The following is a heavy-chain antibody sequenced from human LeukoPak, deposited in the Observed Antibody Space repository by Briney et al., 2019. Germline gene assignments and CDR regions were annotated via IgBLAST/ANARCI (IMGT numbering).Heavy chain of an antibody. CDR3: AQALTIFGVVIRDYYYGMDV. V-gene: IGHV3-48*01. D-gene: IGHD3-3*01. J-gene: IGHJ6*02. CDR1: GFTFSNYA. CDR2: ISSSSSTI. Sequence: GGSLRLSCAASGFTFSNYAMSWVRQAPGKGLEGVSYISSSSSTIYYADSVKGRFTISRDNAKNSLYLQMNSLRAEDTAVYYCAQALTIFGVVIRDYYYGMDVWGQGTTVTVSS.